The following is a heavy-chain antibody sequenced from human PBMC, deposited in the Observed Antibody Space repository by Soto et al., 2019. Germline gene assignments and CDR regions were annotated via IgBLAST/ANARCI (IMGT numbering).Heavy chain of an antibody. CDR1: GFTFSSYG. D-gene: IGHD3-10*01. V-gene: IGHV3-33*01. CDR3: AIGRRGSATPYYFAY. Sequence: QVQLVESGGGVVQPGRSLRLSCAASGFTFSSYGMHWVRQAPGKGLEWVAVIWYDGSNKYYADSVKGRFTISRDNSKNTLYLQMSSLRAEDTAVYYCAIGRRGSATPYYFAYWGQGTLVTVSS. CDR2: IWYDGSNK. J-gene: IGHJ4*02.